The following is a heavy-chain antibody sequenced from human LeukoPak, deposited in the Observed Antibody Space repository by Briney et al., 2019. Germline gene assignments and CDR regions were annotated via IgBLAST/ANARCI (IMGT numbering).Heavy chain of an antibody. J-gene: IGHJ4*02. V-gene: IGHV3-64*01. CDR1: GFTFSSYP. CDR2: ISSNGDTT. Sequence: GGSLKLSCAASGFTFSSYPMHWVRQAPGKGLEYVSAISSNGDTTYYANSVRGRFTISRDNSKNTLYLQMGSLRTEDMAIYYCARETIGTNDYWGQGTLVAVSS. CDR3: ARETIGTNDY. D-gene: IGHD5-24*01.